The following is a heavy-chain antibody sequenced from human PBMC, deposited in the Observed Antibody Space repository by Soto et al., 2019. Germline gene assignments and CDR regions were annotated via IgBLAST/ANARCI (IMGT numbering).Heavy chain of an antibody. Sequence: PSETLSLTCTVSGGSISSSSYYWGWIRQPPGKGLEWIGSIYYSGSTYYNPSLKSRVTISVDTSKNQFSLKLSSVTAADTAVYYCARHIGDSSGYYPTDFDYWGQGTLVTVSS. CDR3: ARHIGDSSGYYPTDFDY. V-gene: IGHV4-39*01. CDR1: GGSISSSSYY. D-gene: IGHD3-22*01. CDR2: IYYSGST. J-gene: IGHJ4*02.